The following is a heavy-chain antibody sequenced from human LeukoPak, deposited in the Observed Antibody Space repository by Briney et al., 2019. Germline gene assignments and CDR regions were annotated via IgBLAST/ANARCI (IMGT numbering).Heavy chain of an antibody. D-gene: IGHD5-18*01. CDR1: GFTFSSYW. Sequence: GGSLRLSCAASGFTFSSYWMSWVRQAPGKGLEWVANIKQDGSEKYYVDSVKGRFTISRDNAKNSLYRQMNSLRAEDTAVYYCARASGYSYGSDAFDIWGQGTMVTVSS. CDR3: ARASGYSYGSDAFDI. J-gene: IGHJ3*02. CDR2: IKQDGSEK. V-gene: IGHV3-7*01.